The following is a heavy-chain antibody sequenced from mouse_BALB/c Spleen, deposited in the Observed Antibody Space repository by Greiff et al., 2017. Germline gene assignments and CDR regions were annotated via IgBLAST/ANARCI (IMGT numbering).Heavy chain of an antibody. Sequence: VQLQQPGAELVRSGASVKLSCTASGFNIKDYYMHWVKQRPEQGLEWIGWIDPENGDTDYAPKFQGKATMTADTSSNTAYLQLSSLTSEDTAVYYSNAGGPDYWGQGTTLTVSS. CDR2: IDPENGDT. CDR3: NAGGPDY. J-gene: IGHJ2*01. V-gene: IGHV14-4*02. CDR1: GFNIKDYY.